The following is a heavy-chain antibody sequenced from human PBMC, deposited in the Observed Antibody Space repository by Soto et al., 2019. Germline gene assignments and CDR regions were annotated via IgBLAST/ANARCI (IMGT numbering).Heavy chain of an antibody. J-gene: IGHJ4*02. D-gene: IGHD2-2*01. CDR1: GFTFSNYG. CDR3: AKGGSISCCLDL. V-gene: IGHV3-30*18. CDR2: TSYDGSKK. Sequence: GGSLRLSCAASGFTFSNYGMHWVRQAPGKGLEWVAVTSYDGSKKSYGYSVEVRFTISRDNSKNTLYLQVKSLSSEYTAVFYCAKGGSISCCLDLWGQGSLVTFSS.